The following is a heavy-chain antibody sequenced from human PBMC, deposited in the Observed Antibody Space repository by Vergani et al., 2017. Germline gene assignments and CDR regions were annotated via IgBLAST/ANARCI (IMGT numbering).Heavy chain of an antibody. CDR3: ARGAYSSGWNFDY. Sequence: QVQLLASGPGLVKPSETLSLTCTVSGGSISSYYWSWIRPPPGKGLEWIGYIYYSGSTNYNPSLKSRVTISVDTSKNQFSLKLSSVTAADTAVYYCARGAYSSGWNFDYWGQGTLVTVSS. CDR1: GGSISSYY. V-gene: IGHV4-59*01. CDR2: IYYSGST. J-gene: IGHJ4*02. D-gene: IGHD6-19*01.